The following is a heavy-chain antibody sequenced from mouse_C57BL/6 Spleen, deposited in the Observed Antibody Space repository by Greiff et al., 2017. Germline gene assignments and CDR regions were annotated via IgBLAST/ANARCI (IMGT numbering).Heavy chain of an antibody. J-gene: IGHJ3*01. CDR1: GFSLTSYG. CDR3: AKGDDSSGGFAY. V-gene: IGHV2-5*01. D-gene: IGHD3-2*02. CDR2: IWSGGST. Sequence: QVQLQQSGPGLVQPSQSLSITCTVSGFSLTSYGVHWVRQSPGKGLEWLGVIWSGGSTDYNAAFMSRLSITRDNSKSQVFFKMNSLQADDTAIYYCAKGDDSSGGFAYWGQGTLVTVSA.